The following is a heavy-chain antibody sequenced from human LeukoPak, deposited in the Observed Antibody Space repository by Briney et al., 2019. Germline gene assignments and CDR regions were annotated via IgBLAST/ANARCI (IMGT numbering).Heavy chain of an antibody. J-gene: IGHJ5*02. D-gene: IGHD3-22*01. Sequence: GGSLRLSCAASGFTFSTYWMHWVRQAPGKGLEWVAFTRYDGNNKYYADSVKGRFTISRDNSKDTLYLQMNSLRPEDMAIYYCAKDMRGDYYDASGPFDPWGHGTLVTVSS. V-gene: IGHV3-30*02. CDR2: TRYDGNNK. CDR3: AKDMRGDYYDASGPFDP. CDR1: GFTFSTYW.